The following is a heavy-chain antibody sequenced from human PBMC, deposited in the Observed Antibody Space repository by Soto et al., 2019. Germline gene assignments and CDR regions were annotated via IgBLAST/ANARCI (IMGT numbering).Heavy chain of an antibody. D-gene: IGHD2-15*01. Sequence: PGGSLRLSCAASGFTFSSYAMSWVRQAPGKGLEWVSAISGSGGSTYYADSVKGRFTISRHNSKNTLYLQMNSLRAEDTAVYYCARSVCSGGSCYSNEYWYFDLWGRGTLVTVSS. CDR1: GFTFSSYA. CDR2: ISGSGGST. J-gene: IGHJ2*01. V-gene: IGHV3-23*01. CDR3: ARSVCSGGSCYSNEYWYFDL.